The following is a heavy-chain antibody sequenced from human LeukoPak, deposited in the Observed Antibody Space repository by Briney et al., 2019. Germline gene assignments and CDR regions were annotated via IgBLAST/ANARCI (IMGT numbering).Heavy chain of an antibody. CDR2: ISGGGDYT. J-gene: IGHJ4*02. CDR1: GFTFSSYT. V-gene: IGHV3-23*01. Sequence: PGGSLRLSCAASGFTFSSYTLSWVRQAPGRGLEWVSTISGGGDYTSYADSVKGRFTISRDNSKNTLYLQMNGLRVEDSALYYCAKRRFLESTPYYFDYWGQGTLVTVFS. D-gene: IGHD3-3*01. CDR3: AKRRFLESTPYYFDY.